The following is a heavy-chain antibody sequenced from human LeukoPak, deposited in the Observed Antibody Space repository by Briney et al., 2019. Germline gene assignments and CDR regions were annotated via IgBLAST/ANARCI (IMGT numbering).Heavy chain of an antibody. J-gene: IGHJ3*02. CDR1: GGSISGYY. CDR2: IYYSGST. Sequence: SETLSLTCTVSGGSISGYYWSWLRQPPGKGLEWIGSIYYSGSTNYNPSLKSRVTISVDTSKNQFSLKLSSVSAADTALYYCARDTEGSTAWFLLRAFDIWGQGTMVTVSS. CDR3: ARDTEGSTAWFLLRAFDI. V-gene: IGHV4-59*01. D-gene: IGHD3-22*01.